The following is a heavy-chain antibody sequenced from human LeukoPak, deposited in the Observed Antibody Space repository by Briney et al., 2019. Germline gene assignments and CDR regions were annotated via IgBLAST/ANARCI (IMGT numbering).Heavy chain of an antibody. V-gene: IGHV4-34*01. CDR1: GGSFSGYY. D-gene: IGHD2-2*01. Sequence: SETLSLTCAVYGGSFSGYYWSWIRQPPGKGLEWIGEINHSGSTNYNPSLKSRVTISVDTSKNQFSLKLSSVTAADTAVYYCARESPIVVVPAAMRRYYMDVWGKGTTVTISS. CDR2: INHSGST. CDR3: ARESPIVVVPAAMRRYYMDV. J-gene: IGHJ6*03.